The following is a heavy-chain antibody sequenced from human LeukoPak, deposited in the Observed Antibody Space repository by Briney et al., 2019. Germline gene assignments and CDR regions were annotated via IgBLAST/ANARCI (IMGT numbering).Heavy chain of an antibody. V-gene: IGHV4-59*01. CDR1: GGSISSYY. CDR3: ARDTYYYGSGSYSFDY. J-gene: IGHJ4*02. D-gene: IGHD3-10*01. CDR2: INYSGST. Sequence: SETLSLTCTVSGGSISSYYWSWIRQPPGKGLEWIGYINYSGSTNYNPSLKSRVTISVDTSKNQFSLKLSSVTAADTAVYYCARDTYYYGSGSYSFDYWGQGTLVTVSP.